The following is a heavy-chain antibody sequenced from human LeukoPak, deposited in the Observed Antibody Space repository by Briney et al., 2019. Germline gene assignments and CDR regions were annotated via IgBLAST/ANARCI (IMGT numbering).Heavy chain of an antibody. CDR2: INHSGST. J-gene: IGHJ3*02. D-gene: IGHD2-15*01. CDR3: ARGRGVGSGKEMTRKGAFDI. Sequence: SETLSLTCAVYGGSFSGYYWSWIRQPPGKGLEWIGEINHSGSTNYNPSLTSRVTISVDTSKNQFSLKLSSVTAADTAVYYCARGRGVGSGKEMTRKGAFDIWGQGTMVTVSS. V-gene: IGHV4-34*01. CDR1: GGSFSGYY.